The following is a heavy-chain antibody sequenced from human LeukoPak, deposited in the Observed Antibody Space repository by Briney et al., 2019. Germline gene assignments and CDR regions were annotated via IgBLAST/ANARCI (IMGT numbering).Heavy chain of an antibody. CDR1: GFTFSSYT. V-gene: IGHV3-21*01. J-gene: IGHJ6*03. D-gene: IGHD3-10*01. CDR3: ARDSVLLWFGDLLPETYYYYMDV. CDR2: ISSSSTYI. Sequence: GGSLRLSCAASGFTFSSYTMNWVRQAPGKGLEWVSSISSSSTYINYADSVKGRFTISRDNAKNSLYLQMNSLRAEDTAVYYCARDSVLLWFGDLLPETYYYYMDVWGKGTTVTVSS.